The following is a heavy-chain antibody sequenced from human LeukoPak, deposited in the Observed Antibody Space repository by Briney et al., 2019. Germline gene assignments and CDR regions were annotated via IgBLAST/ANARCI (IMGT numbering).Heavy chain of an antibody. CDR1: GFTFSSYS. Sequence: GGSLRLSCAASGFTFSSYSMNWVRQAPGKGLEWVSFISTSSSYIYYADSVKGRFTISRDNSKNTLYLQMNSLRAEDTAVYYCAKASYSSGYYCDYWGQGTLVTVSS. CDR3: AKASYSSGYYCDY. V-gene: IGHV3-21*04. D-gene: IGHD3-22*01. J-gene: IGHJ4*02. CDR2: ISTSSSYI.